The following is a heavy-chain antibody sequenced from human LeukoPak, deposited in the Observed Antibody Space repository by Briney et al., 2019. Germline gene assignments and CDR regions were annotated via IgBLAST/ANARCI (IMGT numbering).Heavy chain of an antibody. D-gene: IGHD2-2*02. V-gene: IGHV3-49*04. Sequence: GGSLRLSCTASGFTFGDYAMSWVRQAPGKGLEWVGFIRSKAYGGTTEYAASVKGRFTISRDDSKSIAYLQMNSLKTEDTAVYYCTRFISQPLYNYRGQGTLVTVSS. CDR3: TRFISQPLYNY. CDR2: IRSKAYGGTT. CDR1: GFTFGDYA. J-gene: IGHJ4*02.